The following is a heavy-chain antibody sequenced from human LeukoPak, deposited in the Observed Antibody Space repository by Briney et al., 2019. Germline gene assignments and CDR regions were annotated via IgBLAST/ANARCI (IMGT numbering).Heavy chain of an antibody. CDR2: IYTSGST. Sequence: KPSETLSLTCTVSGGSISSYYWSWIRQPAGKGLEWIGCIYTSGSTNYNPSLKSRVTMSVDTSKNQFSLKLSSVTAADTAVYYCAWSGGTSYHYYYMDVWGKGTTVTVSS. CDR3: AWSGGTSYHYYYMDV. V-gene: IGHV4-4*07. J-gene: IGHJ6*03. D-gene: IGHD2-2*01. CDR1: GGSISSYY.